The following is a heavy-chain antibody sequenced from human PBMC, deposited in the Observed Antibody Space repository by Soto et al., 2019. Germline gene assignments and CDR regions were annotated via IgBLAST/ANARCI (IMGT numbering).Heavy chain of an antibody. CDR3: ARQHSYYDSSGYYYPYWFDP. Sequence: GESLKISCKGSGYSFTSYWIGWVRQMPGKGLEWMGIIYPGDSDTRYSPSFQGQVTISADKSISTAYLQWSSLKASDTAMYYCARQHSYYDSSGYYYPYWFDPWGQGTLVTVSS. CDR2: IYPGDSDT. J-gene: IGHJ5*02. D-gene: IGHD3-22*01. CDR1: GYSFTSYW. V-gene: IGHV5-51*01.